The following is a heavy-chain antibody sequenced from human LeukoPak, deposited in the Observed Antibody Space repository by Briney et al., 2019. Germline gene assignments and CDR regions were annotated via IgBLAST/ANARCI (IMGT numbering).Heavy chain of an antibody. Sequence: SQTLSLTCTVSGGSFSSGDYYWTWIRQPPGKGLEWIGYIYYSGSTYYNPSLKSRVTISEDTSKNQFSLRLTSVTAADTAVYYCAREWEPGYYFDYWGQGTLAPVSS. J-gene: IGHJ4*02. CDR3: AREWEPGYYFDY. V-gene: IGHV4-30-4*08. CDR2: IYYSGST. D-gene: IGHD1-26*01. CDR1: GGSFSSGDYY.